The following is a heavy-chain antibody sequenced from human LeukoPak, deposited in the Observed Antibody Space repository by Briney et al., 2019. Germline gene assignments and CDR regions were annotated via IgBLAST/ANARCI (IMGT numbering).Heavy chain of an antibody. J-gene: IGHJ4*02. CDR1: KFTFSSYW. CDR3: ARDATRGGDNDY. Sequence: PGGSLRLSCAASKFTFSSYWMSWVRQAPGKGLEWVANINEDGSYKFHADSVKGRLTISRDNSKNSLYLQMSSLRADDTAVYYCARDATRGGDNDYWGQGTRVIVSS. CDR2: INEDGSYK. D-gene: IGHD2-21*02. V-gene: IGHV3-7*01.